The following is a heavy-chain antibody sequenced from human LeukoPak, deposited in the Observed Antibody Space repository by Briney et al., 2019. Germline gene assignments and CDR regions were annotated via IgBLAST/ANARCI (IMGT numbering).Heavy chain of an antibody. CDR1: GFIFSNDA. CDR2: IWFDGSNK. D-gene: IGHD1-1*01. V-gene: IGHV3-33*01. CDR3: VRDPSGSGFAFDS. J-gene: IGHJ4*02. Sequence: GGSRRLSCAASGFIFSNDAMHWVRQALGKGLEWVAFIWFDGSNKHYADSVKGRFTISRDNSEDTLYLQMNSLRAEDTAVYYCVRDPSGSGFAFDSWGQGALVTVSS.